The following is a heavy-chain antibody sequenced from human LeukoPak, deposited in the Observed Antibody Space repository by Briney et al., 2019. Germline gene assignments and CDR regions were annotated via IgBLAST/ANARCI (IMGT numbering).Heavy chain of an antibody. D-gene: IGHD4-23*01. V-gene: IGHV1-2*02. CDR1: GYTFTGYY. CDR2: INPNSGGT. J-gene: IGHJ4*02. Sequence: GASVKVSCKASGYTFTGYYMHWVRQAPGQGLEWMGWINPNSGGTNYAQKFQGRVTMTRDTSIGTAYMELSRLRSDDTAVYYCARDLALYGDYGGNRDFDYWGQGTLVTVSS. CDR3: ARDLALYGDYGGNRDFDY.